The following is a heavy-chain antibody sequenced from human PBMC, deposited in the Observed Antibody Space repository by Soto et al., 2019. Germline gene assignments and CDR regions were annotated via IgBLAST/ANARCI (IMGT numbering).Heavy chain of an antibody. J-gene: IGHJ4*02. D-gene: IGHD3-22*01. V-gene: IGHV3-43D*04. CDR2: ISWDGGST. CDR3: AKDHYYDSRDLWIDY. Sequence: EVQLVESGGVVVQPGGSLRLSCAASGFTFDDYAMHWVRQAPGKGLEWVSLISWDGGSTYYADSVKGRFTISRDNSKNSLYLQMNSLRAEDTALYYCAKDHYYDSRDLWIDYWGQGTLVTVSS. CDR1: GFTFDDYA.